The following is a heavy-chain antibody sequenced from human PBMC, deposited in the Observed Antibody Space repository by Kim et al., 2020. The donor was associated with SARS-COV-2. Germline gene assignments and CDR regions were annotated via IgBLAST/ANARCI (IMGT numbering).Heavy chain of an antibody. V-gene: IGHV3-30*18. CDR2: MSYDGNNK. Sequence: GGSLRLSCAASGFTFSSYGMHWVRQAPGKGREWVAVMSYDGNNKYYADSVKGRFTISRDNSKNTLYLQMNSLRAEDTAVYYCAKGPTAYYYSMDVCGQGTTVTVSS. CDR1: GFTFSSYG. D-gene: IGHD4-17*01. CDR3: AKGPTAYYYSMDV. J-gene: IGHJ6*02.